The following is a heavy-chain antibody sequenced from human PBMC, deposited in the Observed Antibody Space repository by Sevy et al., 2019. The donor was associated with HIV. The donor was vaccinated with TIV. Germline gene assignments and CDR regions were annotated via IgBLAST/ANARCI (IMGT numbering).Heavy chain of an antibody. V-gene: IGHV3-23*01. D-gene: IGHD3-9*01. CDR3: ATDRISDWFFDS. Sequence: GGSLRLSCTASGFTFTEYVMNWVRQAPGRGLEWVSSIGGSGGSPHYADSVKGRFTISRDNSKNTLYLQMNSLRAEDTAVYYCATDRISDWFFDSWGQGTLVTVSS. CDR1: GFTFTEYV. J-gene: IGHJ4*02. CDR2: IGGSGGSP.